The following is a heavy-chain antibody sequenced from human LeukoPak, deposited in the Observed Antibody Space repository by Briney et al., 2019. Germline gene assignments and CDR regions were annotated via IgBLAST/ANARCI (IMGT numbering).Heavy chain of an antibody. V-gene: IGHV4-4*02. D-gene: IGHD2-2*01. CDR3: ARGYQVSSGYYGMDV. CDR1: GGSISNIKW. J-gene: IGHJ6*04. CDR2: IYHSGTT. Sequence: SETLSLTCAVSGGSISNIKWWSWARRPPGKGREWIGEIYHSGTTNYNPSLKSRVTISVDKSKNQFSLKMDSVTAADTAVYYCARGYQVSSGYYGMDVWGKGTTVTVSS.